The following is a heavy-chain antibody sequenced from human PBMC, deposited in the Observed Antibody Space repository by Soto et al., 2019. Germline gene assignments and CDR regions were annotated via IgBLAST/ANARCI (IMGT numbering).Heavy chain of an antibody. V-gene: IGHV1-2*04. CDR2: INPNSGGT. Sequence: ASVKVSCKASGYTLTGYYMRWVRQAPGQGLEWMGWINPNSGGTNYAQKFQGWVTMTRDTSISTAYMELSRLRSDDTAVYYCARGGPLTRGNSPYYYYYGMDVWGQGTTVTVSS. D-gene: IGHD2-21*02. J-gene: IGHJ6*02. CDR3: ARGGPLTRGNSPYYYYYGMDV. CDR1: GYTLTGYY.